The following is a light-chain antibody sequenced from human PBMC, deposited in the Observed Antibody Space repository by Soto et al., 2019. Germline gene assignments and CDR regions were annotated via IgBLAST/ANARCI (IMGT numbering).Light chain of an antibody. V-gene: IGKV3-20*01. Sequence: EIVLTQSPGTLSLSPGERATLSCRASQSLSSSFLAWYQQKPGQAPSLLIYGASSRAIGIPDRFSGSGSGTDFTLTISRLEPEDFAVYYCQQYGSSPRTFGQGTKVEIK. CDR1: QSLSSSF. CDR2: GAS. J-gene: IGKJ1*01. CDR3: QQYGSSPRT.